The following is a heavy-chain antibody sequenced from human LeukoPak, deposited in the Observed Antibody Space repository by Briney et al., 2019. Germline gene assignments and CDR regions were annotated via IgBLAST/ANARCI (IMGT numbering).Heavy chain of an antibody. Sequence: GGSLRLSCAASGFTFSTYNMNWVRQAPGKGLEWVSFISSSGSAIYYADSVKGRFTISRDNAKNSLYLQMNSLRAEDTAVYYRASRGRSQLLYGDAFDIWGQGTMVTVSS. CDR3: ASRGRSQLLYGDAFDI. CDR1: GFTFSTYN. CDR2: ISSSGSAI. D-gene: IGHD2-2*02. V-gene: IGHV3-21*05. J-gene: IGHJ3*02.